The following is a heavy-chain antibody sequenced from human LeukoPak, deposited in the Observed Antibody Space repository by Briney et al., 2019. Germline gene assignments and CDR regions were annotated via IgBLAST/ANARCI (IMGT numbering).Heavy chain of an antibody. D-gene: IGHD3-10*01. J-gene: IGHJ4*02. Sequence: PGGSLRLSCAASGFTVSSNYMSWVRQAPGKGLEWVSYISSSGSTIYYADSVKGRFTISRDNAKNSLYLQMNSLRAEDTAVYYCARDLWDYGSGSYGFWVDYWGQGTLVTVSS. CDR1: GFTVSSNY. CDR2: ISSSGSTI. CDR3: ARDLWDYGSGSYGFWVDY. V-gene: IGHV3-11*04.